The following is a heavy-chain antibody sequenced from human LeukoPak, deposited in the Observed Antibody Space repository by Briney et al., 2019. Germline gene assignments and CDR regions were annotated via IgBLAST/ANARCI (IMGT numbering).Heavy chain of an antibody. Sequence: PGGSLRLSCAAPGFTFSTYSMTWVRQAPGKGLEWVSGIFNSGDKTFYADSVKGRFTTSRDNSKNTLYLQMNSLRAEDTAVYYCAKDVVPDSGWDLDYWGQGTLVTVSS. J-gene: IGHJ4*02. CDR3: AKDVVPDSGWDLDY. D-gene: IGHD6-19*01. CDR1: GFTFSTYS. CDR2: IFNSGDKT. V-gene: IGHV3-23*01.